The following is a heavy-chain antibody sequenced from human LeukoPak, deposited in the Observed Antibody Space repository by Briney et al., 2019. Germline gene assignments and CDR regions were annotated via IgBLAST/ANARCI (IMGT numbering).Heavy chain of an antibody. CDR3: AREEIYYYDSSDYDAFDI. Sequence: ASVKVSCKASGYTFPDYYMHWVRQAPGQGLEWMGWINPNSGGTNYAQNFQGRVTMTRDTSISTAYMELSRLRSDGTAVYYCAREEIYYYDSSDYDAFDIWGQGTMVTVSS. CDR1: GYTFPDYY. J-gene: IGHJ3*02. V-gene: IGHV1-2*02. CDR2: INPNSGGT. D-gene: IGHD3-22*01.